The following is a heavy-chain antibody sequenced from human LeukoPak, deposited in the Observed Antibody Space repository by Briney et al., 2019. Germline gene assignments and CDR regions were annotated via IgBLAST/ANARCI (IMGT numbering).Heavy chain of an antibody. J-gene: IGHJ4*02. D-gene: IGHD5-18*01. CDR2: IYHSGSA. V-gene: IGHV4-38-2*02. Sequence: PSETLSLTCTVSGYSISSGYYWGWIRQPPGKGLEWIGSIYHSGSAYYNPSLKSRVTISVDTSKNQFSLKLSSVTAADTAVYYCAKNFGIQLWSIGYWGQGTLVTVSS. CDR1: GYSISSGYY. CDR3: AKNFGIQLWSIGY.